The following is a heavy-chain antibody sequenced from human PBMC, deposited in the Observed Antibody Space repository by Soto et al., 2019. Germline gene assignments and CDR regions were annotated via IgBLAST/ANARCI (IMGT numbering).Heavy chain of an antibody. CDR2: IYYSGST. D-gene: IGHD1-26*01. CDR3: ARPYSGSYSLGLLGYYGMDV. Sequence: WFWIRQPPGKGLEWIGSIYYSGSTYYNPSLKSRVTISVDTSKNQFSLKLSSVTAADTAVYYCARPYSGSYSLGLLGYYGMDVWGQGTTVTVSS. V-gene: IGHV4-39*01. J-gene: IGHJ6*02.